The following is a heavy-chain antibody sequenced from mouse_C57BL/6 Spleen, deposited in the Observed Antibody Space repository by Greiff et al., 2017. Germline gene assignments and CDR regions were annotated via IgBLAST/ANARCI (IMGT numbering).Heavy chain of an antibody. CDR1: GYAFSSSW. V-gene: IGHV1-82*01. CDR2: LYPGDGDT. CDR3: ARNYGSFDY. D-gene: IGHD2-1*01. J-gene: IGHJ2*01. Sequence: VQLQQSGPELVKPGASVKISCKASGYAFSSSWMNWVKQRPGKGLEWIGRLYPGDGDTNYNGKFKGTATLTADKSSSTAYMQLSSLTSEDSAVYFCARNYGSFDYWGQGTTLTVSS.